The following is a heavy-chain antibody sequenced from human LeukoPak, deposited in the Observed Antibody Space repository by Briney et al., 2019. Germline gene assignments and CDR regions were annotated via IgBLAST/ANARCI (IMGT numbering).Heavy chain of an antibody. CDR2: IPYDGSNK. V-gene: IGHV3-30*04. D-gene: IGHD6-19*01. CDR1: GYTFSSYA. J-gene: IGHJ4*02. CDR3: ARDLHSNPGIAVAGTDY. Sequence: GRSLRLSCAASGYTFSSYAMHWVRQAPGKGLEWVAVIPYDGSNKYYADSVKGRFTISRDNSKNTMYLQMNNLRAEDTAVYYCARDLHSNPGIAVAGTDYWGQGTLVTVSS.